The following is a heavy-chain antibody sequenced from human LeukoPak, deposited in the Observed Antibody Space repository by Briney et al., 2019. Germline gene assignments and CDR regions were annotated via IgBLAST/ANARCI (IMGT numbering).Heavy chain of an antibody. Sequence: PGGSLRLSCAASGFTFSSYAMSWVRQAPGKGLEWVSAISGSGGSTYYADSVKGRFTISRDNSKNTLYLQMNSLRAEDTAVYYCAQKGSTRFLEWPLPFDYWGQGTLVTVSS. CDR2: ISGSGGST. V-gene: IGHV3-23*01. CDR1: GFTFSSYA. D-gene: IGHD3-3*01. J-gene: IGHJ4*02. CDR3: AQKGSTRFLEWPLPFDY.